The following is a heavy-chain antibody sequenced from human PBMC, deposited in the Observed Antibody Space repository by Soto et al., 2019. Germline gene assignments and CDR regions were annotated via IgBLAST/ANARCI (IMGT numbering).Heavy chain of an antibody. CDR3: GGGGGDLTHFDY. CDR2: IIPIFGTA. CDR1: GGTFSSYA. Sequence: QVQLVQSGAEVKKPGSSVKVSCKASGGTFSSYAISWVRQAPGQVLEWMGGIIPIFGTANYAQKFQCRVTITADETTRTDYMELRSLRSEDTAVEYCGGGGGDLTHFDYWGQGTLVTVSS. D-gene: IGHD3-16*01. J-gene: IGHJ4*02. V-gene: IGHV1-69*19.